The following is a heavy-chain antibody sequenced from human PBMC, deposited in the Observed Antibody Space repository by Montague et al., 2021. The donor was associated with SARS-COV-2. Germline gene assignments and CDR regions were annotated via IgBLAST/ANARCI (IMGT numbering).Heavy chain of an antibody. CDR1: GGSFSGDN. J-gene: IGHJ6*02. V-gene: IGHV4-34*01. Sequence: SETLSLTCVLYGGSFSGDNWSWIRQPPGKGLEWIGQINHSGSTNYNPSLKSRVTMSVDTSKNQFSLNLRSVTAADTAMYYCAREPGILDTYYYGMDVWGQGTTVTVSS. CDR3: AREPGILDTYYYGMDV. D-gene: IGHD3/OR15-3a*01. CDR2: INHSGST.